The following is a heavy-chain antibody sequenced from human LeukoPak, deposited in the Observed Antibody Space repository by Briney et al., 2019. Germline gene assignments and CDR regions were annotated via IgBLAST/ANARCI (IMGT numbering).Heavy chain of an antibody. J-gene: IGHJ5*02. CDR2: ISGSAART. CDR1: GFTFRSYG. CDR3: AKRWFGDR. D-gene: IGHD3-10*01. Sequence: GGSLRLSCAASGFTFRSYGMSWVRQAPGRGLEWVPAISGSAARTFYADSVKGRFTISRDNSKNTLSLQMNSLRAEDTAVYYCAKRWFGDRWGQGTLVTVSS. V-gene: IGHV3-23*01.